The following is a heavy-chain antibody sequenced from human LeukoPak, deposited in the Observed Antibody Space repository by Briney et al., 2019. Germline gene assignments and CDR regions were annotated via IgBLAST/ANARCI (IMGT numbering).Heavy chain of an antibody. J-gene: IGHJ5*02. CDR2: ISGTGSST. CDR1: GFTVNSNY. V-gene: IGHV3-23*01. CDR3: AKASVAIPQYCNS. D-gene: IGHD2-2*02. Sequence: GGSLRLSCAASGFTVNSNYMIWVRQAPGKGLEWVSTISGTGSSTYYADSAKGRFTISRDNPKDTLFLQLNSLTAADTAMYFCAKASVAIPQYCNSWGQGTLVTVSS.